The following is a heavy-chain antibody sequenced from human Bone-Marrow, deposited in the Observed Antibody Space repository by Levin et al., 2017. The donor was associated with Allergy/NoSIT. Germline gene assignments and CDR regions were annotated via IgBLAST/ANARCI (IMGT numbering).Heavy chain of an antibody. V-gene: IGHV3-23*01. J-gene: IGHJ3*02. Sequence: AASVKVSCEASGFTLTTYVVTWVRQAPGKGLEWLAASHTNGGSTYADSVKGRFTLSRDNSKNMLYLQMDGLRAEDTAVDYCARLAWAEASGWGRASDIWGQGTMVTVSS. CDR3: ARLAWAEASGWGRASDI. CDR2: SHTNGGST. CDR1: GFTLTTYV. D-gene: IGHD6-19*01.